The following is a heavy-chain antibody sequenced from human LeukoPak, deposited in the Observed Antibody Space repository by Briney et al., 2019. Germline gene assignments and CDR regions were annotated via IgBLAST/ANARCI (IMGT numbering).Heavy chain of an antibody. Sequence: SETLSLTCTVSGGSIGSRSYYWGWIRQPPGKGLEWIGSIYYSGSTYYNPSLKSRVTISVDTSKNQFSLKLSSVTAADTAVYYCARHAGGYYDSSNWFDPWGQGTLVTVSS. CDR1: GGSIGSRSYY. CDR3: ARHAGGYYDSSNWFDP. D-gene: IGHD3-22*01. J-gene: IGHJ5*02. CDR2: IYYSGST. V-gene: IGHV4-39*01.